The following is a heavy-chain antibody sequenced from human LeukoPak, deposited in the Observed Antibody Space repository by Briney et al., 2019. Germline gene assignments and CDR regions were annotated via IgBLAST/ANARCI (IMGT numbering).Heavy chain of an antibody. Sequence: PSETLSLTRTVSGGSISSYYWSWIRQPPGKGLEWIGYIYYSGSTNYNPSLKSRVTISVDTSKNQFSLKLSSVTAADTAVYYCARDRGSGWYQRRYYYYYGMDVWGQGTTVTVSS. D-gene: IGHD6-19*01. CDR1: GGSISSYY. J-gene: IGHJ6*02. V-gene: IGHV4-59*01. CDR2: IYYSGST. CDR3: ARDRGSGWYQRRYYYYYGMDV.